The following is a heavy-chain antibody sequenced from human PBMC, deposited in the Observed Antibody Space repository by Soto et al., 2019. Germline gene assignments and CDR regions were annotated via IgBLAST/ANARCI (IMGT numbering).Heavy chain of an antibody. V-gene: IGHV3-21*01. CDR1: GFTFSSYS. Sequence: EVQLVESGGGLVKPGGSLRLSCAASGFTFSSYSMHWVRQAPGKGLEWVSSIRSSSSYIYYADSVKGRFTISRDNAKNSLHLKINSLRAVATAVYYGARGPSIAARPEVCFDDWGQGTLVTVSS. D-gene: IGHD6-6*01. J-gene: IGHJ4*02. CDR3: ARGPSIAARPEVCFDD. CDR2: IRSSSSYI.